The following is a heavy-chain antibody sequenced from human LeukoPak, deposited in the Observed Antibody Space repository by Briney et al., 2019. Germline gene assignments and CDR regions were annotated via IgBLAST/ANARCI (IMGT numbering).Heavy chain of an antibody. CDR2: INTNTGNP. V-gene: IGHV7-4-1*02. J-gene: IGHJ3*02. CDR3: ARPGSGYPHDAFDI. CDR1: GYTFTNYA. Sequence: ASVKVSCKASGYTFTNYAMNWVRQAPGQGLEWMGWINTNTGNPTYAQGFTGRFVFSLDTSVSTAYLQISSLKAEDTAVYYCARPGSGYPHDAFDIWGQGTMVTVSS. D-gene: IGHD3-3*01.